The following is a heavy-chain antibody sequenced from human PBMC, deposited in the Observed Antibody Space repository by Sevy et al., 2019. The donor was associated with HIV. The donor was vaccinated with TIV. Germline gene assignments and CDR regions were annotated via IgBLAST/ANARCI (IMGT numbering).Heavy chain of an antibody. D-gene: IGHD6-13*01. J-gene: IGHJ5*02. CDR1: GGSISSYY. CDR3: AREPTFWASIAAAGRFDP. V-gene: IGHV4-4*07. Sequence: SETLSLTCTVSGGSISSYYWSWIRQPAGKGLEWIGRIYTSGSTNYNPSLKSRVTKSVDTSKNQFSLKLSSVTAADTAVYYCAREPTFWASIAAAGRFDPWGQGTLVTVSS. CDR2: IYTSGST.